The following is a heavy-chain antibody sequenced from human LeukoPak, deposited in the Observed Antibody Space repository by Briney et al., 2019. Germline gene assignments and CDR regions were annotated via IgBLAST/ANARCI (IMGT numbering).Heavy chain of an antibody. V-gene: IGHV4-39*07. Sequence: PSETLSLTCTVSGGSISSSSYYWGWIRQPPGKGLEWIGSIYYSGSTYYNPSLKSRVTISVDTSKNQFSLKLSSVTAADTAVYYCAMESYYYGSGSCIFDYWGQGTLVTVSS. CDR3: AMESYYYGSGSCIFDY. CDR2: IYYSGST. J-gene: IGHJ4*02. D-gene: IGHD3-10*01. CDR1: GGSISSSSYY.